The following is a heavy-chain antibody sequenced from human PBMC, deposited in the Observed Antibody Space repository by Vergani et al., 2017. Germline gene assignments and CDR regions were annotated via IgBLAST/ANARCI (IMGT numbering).Heavy chain of an antibody. D-gene: IGHD3-3*01. CDR3: ARSARDFWSGSSNEMDV. V-gene: IGHV5-51*01. Sequence: EVQLVQSGAEVKKPGESLKISCKGSGYSFTSYWIGWVRQMPGKGLEWMGIIYPGDSDTRYSPSFQGKVTISTDKSISTADLQWSSLKASDTAMYYCARSARDFWSGSSNEMDVWGKGTTVTVSS. J-gene: IGHJ6*04. CDR1: GYSFTSYW. CDR2: IYPGDSDT.